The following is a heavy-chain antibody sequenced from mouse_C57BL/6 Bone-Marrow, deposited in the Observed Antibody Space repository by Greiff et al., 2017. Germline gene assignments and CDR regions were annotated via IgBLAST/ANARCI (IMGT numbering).Heavy chain of an antibody. Sequence: VKLQESGAELVRPGTSVKMSCKASGYTFTNYWIGWAKQRPGHGLEWIGDIYPGGGYTNYNEKFKGKATLTADKSSSTAYMQFSSLTSEDSAIYFGARSNFGSSPYFDYWGQGTTLTVSS. CDR1: GYTFTNYW. CDR3: ARSNFGSSPYFDY. J-gene: IGHJ2*01. CDR2: IYPGGGYT. D-gene: IGHD1-1*01. V-gene: IGHV1-63*01.